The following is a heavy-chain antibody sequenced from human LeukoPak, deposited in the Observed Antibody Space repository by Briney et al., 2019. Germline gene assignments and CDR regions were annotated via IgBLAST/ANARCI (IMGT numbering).Heavy chain of an antibody. CDR2: IDRDGSGT. J-gene: IGHJ4*02. CDR1: GFTFSTYW. CDR3: ANDPYCGADCYYDY. Sequence: PGGSLRLSCAASGFTFSTYWMHWFRQAPGKGLVWVSRIDRDGSGTSYADSVKGRFTISRDNAKNTLYLQMNSLRAEDTAVYYCANDPYCGADCYYDYWGQGTVVTVSS. D-gene: IGHD2-21*02. V-gene: IGHV3-74*01.